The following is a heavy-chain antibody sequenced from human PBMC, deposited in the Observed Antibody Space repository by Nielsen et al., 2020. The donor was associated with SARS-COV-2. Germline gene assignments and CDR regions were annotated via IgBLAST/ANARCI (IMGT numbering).Heavy chain of an antibody. Sequence: SETLSLTCAVYGGSFSGYYWSWIRQPPGKGLEWIGEINHSGSTNYNPSLKSRVTISVDTSKNQFSLKLSSVTAADAAVYYCARGSKKVLRYFDWLSPFDYWGQGTLVTVSS. J-gene: IGHJ4*02. D-gene: IGHD3-9*01. V-gene: IGHV4-34*01. CDR1: GGSFSGYY. CDR2: INHSGST. CDR3: ARGSKKVLRYFDWLSPFDY.